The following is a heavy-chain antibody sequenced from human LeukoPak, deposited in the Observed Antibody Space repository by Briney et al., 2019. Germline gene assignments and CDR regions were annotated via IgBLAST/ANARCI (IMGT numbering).Heavy chain of an antibody. V-gene: IGHV3-23*01. CDR2: MSGSGGST. Sequence: GGSLRLSCAAAGFTFRNYAMGWVRHAPGKGLEWVSSMSGSGGSTYYADSVKGRFTISRDNSKNTLSLQMNSLRAEDTAVYYCAKPAYDSSDFRWGQGTLVTVSS. J-gene: IGHJ4*02. D-gene: IGHD3-22*01. CDR1: GFTFRNYA. CDR3: AKPAYDSSDFR.